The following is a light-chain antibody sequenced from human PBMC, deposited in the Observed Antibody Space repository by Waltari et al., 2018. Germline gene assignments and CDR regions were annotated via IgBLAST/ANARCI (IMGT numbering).Light chain of an antibody. CDR2: RAT. CDR1: QTIISW. V-gene: IGKV1-5*03. CDR3: QQYDSFWS. Sequence: DIQMTQSPSTLSASIGDRATITCRASQTIISWLAWYQQKPGQAPRLLIYRATALETGVPSRFSGTGSGTEFTLTINGLQPDDSATYFCQQYDSFWSFGQGTKVEVK. J-gene: IGKJ1*01.